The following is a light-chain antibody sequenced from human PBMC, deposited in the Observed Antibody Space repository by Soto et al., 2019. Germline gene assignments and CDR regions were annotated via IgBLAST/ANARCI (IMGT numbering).Light chain of an antibody. Sequence: EIVMTQSQATRFVSAGERATRSCRASQSVSSKLAWYQQKPGQAPRLLISGASPRATGIPARFSGSGSGTEFTLTIRSMQSEDFAVYYCQQYNNWPRGTFGQGTKVDI. CDR3: QQYNNWPRGT. CDR2: GAS. V-gene: IGKV3-15*01. CDR1: QSVSSK. J-gene: IGKJ1*01.